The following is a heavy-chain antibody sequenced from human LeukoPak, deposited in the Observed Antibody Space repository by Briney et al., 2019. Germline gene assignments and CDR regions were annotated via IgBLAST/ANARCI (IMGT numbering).Heavy chain of an antibody. D-gene: IGHD6-19*01. Sequence: PGGSLRLSCAASGFTFSSYGMHWVRQAPGKGLEWVAVISYDGSNKYYADSVKGRFTISRDNSKNTLYLQMNSLRAEDTAVYYCAKDVAVAPFNYYFYYGMDVWGQGTTVTVSS. CDR3: AKDVAVAPFNYYFYYGMDV. CDR1: GFTFSSYG. CDR2: ISYDGSNK. V-gene: IGHV3-30*18. J-gene: IGHJ6*02.